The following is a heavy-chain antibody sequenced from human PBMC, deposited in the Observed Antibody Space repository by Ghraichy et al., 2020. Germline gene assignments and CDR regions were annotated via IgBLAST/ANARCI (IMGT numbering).Heavy chain of an antibody. CDR3: ARDIRCDY. CDR2: IYCSGST. D-gene: IGHD4-17*01. Sequence: SETLSLTCTVSGGSISRYYWSWIRQPPGKGLEWIGYIYCSGSTNYNPSLKSRVTISVDTSKNQFSLKLSSVTAADTAVYYCARDIRCDYWGQGTLVTVSS. V-gene: IGHV4-59*01. J-gene: IGHJ4*02. CDR1: GGSISRYY.